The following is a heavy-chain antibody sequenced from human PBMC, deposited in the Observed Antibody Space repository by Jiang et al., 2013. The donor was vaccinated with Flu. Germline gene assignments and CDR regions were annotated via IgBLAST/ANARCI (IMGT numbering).Heavy chain of an antibody. CDR1: GASINSAY. CDR3: ARHYYYDSLDS. CDR2: IYKTEST. Sequence: GSGLVKPSETLSLTCTVSGASINSAYWGWIRQPPGKGLEWIAFIYKTESTQYNPSLKSRVIIALDTSKNQFSLNLKSVTAADTAVYYCARHYYYDSLDSWSQGTLVTVSS. V-gene: IGHV4-59*08. D-gene: IGHD3-22*01. J-gene: IGHJ4*02.